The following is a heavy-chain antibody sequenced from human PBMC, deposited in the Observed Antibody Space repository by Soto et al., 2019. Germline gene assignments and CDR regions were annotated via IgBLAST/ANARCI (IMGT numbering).Heavy chain of an antibody. D-gene: IGHD3-16*01. Sequence: QVQLVQSGAEVQKPGSSVKVSCKASGGTFSSYAISWVRQAPGQGLEWMGGIIPIFGTANYAQKFQCRVTITADESTSTAYMELSSLRSEDTAVYYCARAGGATSYYYYYGMDVWGQGTTVTVSS. J-gene: IGHJ6*02. CDR1: GGTFSSYA. CDR2: IIPIFGTA. V-gene: IGHV1-69*12. CDR3: ARAGGATSYYYYYGMDV.